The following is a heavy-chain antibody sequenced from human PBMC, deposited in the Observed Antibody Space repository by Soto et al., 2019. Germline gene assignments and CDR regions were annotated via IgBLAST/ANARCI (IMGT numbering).Heavy chain of an antibody. V-gene: IGHV1-18*01. CDR2: ISAYNGNT. CDR3: ARLRYCSSTSCPNWFDP. CDR1: GYTFTSYG. D-gene: IGHD2-2*01. J-gene: IGHJ5*02. Sequence: QVQLVQSGAEVKKPGASVKVSCKASGYTFTSYGISWVRQAPGQGLEWMGWISAYNGNTNYAQKHQGRVTMTTDTSTSTAYMELRSLRSDDTAVYYCARLRYCSSTSCPNWFDPWGQGTLVTVSS.